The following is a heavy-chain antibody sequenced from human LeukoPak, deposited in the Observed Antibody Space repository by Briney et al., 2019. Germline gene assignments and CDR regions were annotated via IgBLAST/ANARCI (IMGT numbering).Heavy chain of an antibody. D-gene: IGHD1-1*01. CDR2: ISYDGSDK. V-gene: IGHV3-30-3*01. CDR3: ARDIMEWHYYGMDV. CDR1: GFTFSSYA. J-gene: IGHJ6*02. Sequence: GRSLRLSCAASGFTFSSYAMHWVRQAPGKGLEWVAVISYDGSDKYYADSVKGRFTISRDNSKNTLYLQMNSLRAEDTAVYYCARDIMEWHYYGMDVWGQGTTVIVSS.